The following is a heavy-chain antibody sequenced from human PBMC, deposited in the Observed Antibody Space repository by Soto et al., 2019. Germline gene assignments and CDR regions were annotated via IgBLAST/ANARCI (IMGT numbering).Heavy chain of an antibody. V-gene: IGHV1-3*01. CDR2: INADNGYT. D-gene: IGHD1-26*01. CDR3: VRGKEAGIWFDP. J-gene: IGHJ5*02. Sequence: ASVKVSCKASGNLFIHQSIHWVRQAPGQRLEWMGWINADNGYTKYSEKFQGRVTITWDTSATTAYMDLSRLNSEDTAMYYCVRGKEAGIWFDPWGQGTLVTAPQ. CDR1: GNLFIHQS.